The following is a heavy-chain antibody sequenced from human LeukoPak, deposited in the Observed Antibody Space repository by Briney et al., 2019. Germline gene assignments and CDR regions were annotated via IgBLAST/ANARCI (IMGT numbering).Heavy chain of an antibody. J-gene: IGHJ5*02. CDR1: GGSFSGYY. Sequence: SETLFLTCAVYGGSFSGYYWSWIRQPPGKGLEWIGEINHSGSTNYNPSLKSRVTISVDTSKNQFSLKLSSVTAADTAVYYCATVGTTGRGWFDPWGQGTLVTVSS. V-gene: IGHV4-34*01. CDR3: ATVGTTGRGWFDP. D-gene: IGHD1-7*01. CDR2: INHSGST.